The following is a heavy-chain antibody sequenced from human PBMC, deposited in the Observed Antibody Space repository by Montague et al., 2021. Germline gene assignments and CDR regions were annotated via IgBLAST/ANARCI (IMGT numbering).Heavy chain of an antibody. D-gene: IGHD2-15*01. V-gene: IGHV4-39*01. CDR2: TFNTGSS. J-gene: IGHJ5*02. CDR3: ARARYCIGGSCYSGFDP. CDR1: GGSISSNSYW. Sequence: SETLSLTCTVSGGSISSNSYWWAWIRQPPGKGLEYVGTTFNTGSSYYSPSLKSRVTISVDTSKNQFSLRLSAVTAADTAVYYCARARYCIGGSCYSGFDPWGQGTLATVSS.